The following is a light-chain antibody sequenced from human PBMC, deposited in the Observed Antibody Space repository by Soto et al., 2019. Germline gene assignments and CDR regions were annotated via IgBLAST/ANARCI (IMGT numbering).Light chain of an antibody. J-gene: IGLJ3*02. CDR2: EVS. CDR1: SSDVGGYNF. Sequence: QSVLTQPPSASGSPGQSVTISCTGTSSDVGGYNFVSWYQHHPGKAPKLMIYEVSKRPSGVPDRFSGSKSGNTASLTVSGLQAEDEAHYYCSSYAGSNNWVFGGGTKLTFL. V-gene: IGLV2-8*01. CDR3: SSYAGSNNWV.